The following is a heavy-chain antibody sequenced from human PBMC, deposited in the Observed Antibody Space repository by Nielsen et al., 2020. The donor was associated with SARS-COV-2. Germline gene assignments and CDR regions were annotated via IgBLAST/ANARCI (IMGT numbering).Heavy chain of an antibody. CDR3: ARVYCSDANYYPDYFDY. V-gene: IGHV4-31*03. J-gene: IGHJ4*02. CDR1: GGSISSGGYY. Sequence: SETLSLTCTVSGGSISSGGYYWSWIRQHPGKGLEWIGYIYYSGSTYYNSSLKSRVTISVDTSKNQFSLQLSSVTAADTAVYYCARVYCSDANYYPDYFDYWGQGTLVTVSS. D-gene: IGHD2-15*01. CDR2: IYYSGST.